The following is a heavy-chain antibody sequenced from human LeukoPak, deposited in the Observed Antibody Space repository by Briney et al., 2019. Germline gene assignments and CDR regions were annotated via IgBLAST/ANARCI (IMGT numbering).Heavy chain of an antibody. J-gene: IGHJ5*02. CDR2: IYYSGST. D-gene: IGHD6-19*01. V-gene: IGHV4-59*01. CDR3: ARAESIAVGIGFDP. CDR1: GGSISSYY. Sequence: SETLSLTCTVSGGSISSYYWSWIRQPPGKGLEWIGYIYYSGSTNYNPSLKSRVTISVDTPKNQFSLKLSSVTAADTAVYYCARAESIAVGIGFDPWGQGTLVTVSS.